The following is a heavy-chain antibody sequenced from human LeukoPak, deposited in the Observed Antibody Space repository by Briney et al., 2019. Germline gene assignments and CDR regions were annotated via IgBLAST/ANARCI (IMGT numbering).Heavy chain of an antibody. V-gene: IGHV3-7*01. CDR1: GFTYSSYW. D-gene: IGHD1-26*01. J-gene: IGHJ4*02. CDR3: ARDKIVGATYFDY. CDR2: IKQDGSAK. Sequence: PGGSLRLSCAASGFTYSSYWMSWVRQAPGKGLEWVANIKQDGSAKFYLDSVRGRFTISRDNAKNSLYLQIDSLRAEDTAVYYCARDKIVGATYFDYWGQGTLVTVSS.